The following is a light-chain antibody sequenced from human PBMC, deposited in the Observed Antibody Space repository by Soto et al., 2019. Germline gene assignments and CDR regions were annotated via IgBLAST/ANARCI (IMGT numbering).Light chain of an antibody. CDR1: HTVIRNY. CDR2: GAS. V-gene: IGKV3-20*01. Sequence: EIFFTQSPDTLSLSPGERDTLSCRASHTVIRNYLALHHQKPGQTPRLLVYGASSRATGIPDRFSGSGSGTDFTLTISRLEPEDFAGYYCQQHGTSPITFGQGTRLEIK. J-gene: IGKJ5*01. CDR3: QQHGTSPIT.